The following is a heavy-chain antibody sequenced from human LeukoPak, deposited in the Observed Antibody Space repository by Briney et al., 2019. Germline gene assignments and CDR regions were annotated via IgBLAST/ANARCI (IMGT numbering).Heavy chain of an antibody. Sequence: GGSLRLSCAVFGFTVSSNYMNWVRQAPGKGLEWVSSISSSSSYIYYADSVKGRFTISRDNAKNSLYLQMNSLRAEDTAVYYCARDTYGYSYGYNFDYWGQGTLVTVSS. D-gene: IGHD5-18*01. CDR1: GFTVSSNY. J-gene: IGHJ4*02. CDR3: ARDTYGYSYGYNFDY. V-gene: IGHV3-21*01. CDR2: ISSSSSYI.